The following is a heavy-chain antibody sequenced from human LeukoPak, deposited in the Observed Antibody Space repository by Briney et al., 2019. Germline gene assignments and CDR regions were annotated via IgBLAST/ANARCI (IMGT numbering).Heavy chain of an antibody. Sequence: GESLKISCKGSGYSFTSYWIVWVRQMPGKGLEWMGIIYPGDSDTRYSPSFQGQVTISADKSISTAYLQWSSLKASDTAMYYCARQRVHSSGWYDAFDIWGQGTMVTVSS. CDR1: GYSFTSYW. CDR2: IYPGDSDT. J-gene: IGHJ3*02. V-gene: IGHV5-51*01. D-gene: IGHD6-19*01. CDR3: ARQRVHSSGWYDAFDI.